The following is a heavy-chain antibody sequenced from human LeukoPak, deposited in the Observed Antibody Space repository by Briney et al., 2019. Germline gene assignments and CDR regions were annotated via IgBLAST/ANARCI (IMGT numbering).Heavy chain of an antibody. CDR1: GYTFTSYG. CDR3: ARARCSSTSCYRGFHWFDP. J-gene: IGHJ5*02. Sequence: ASVKDSCKASGYTFTSYGISWVRQAPGQGLEWMGWISAYNGNTNYAQKLQGRVTMTTDTSTSTAYMELRSLRSDDTAVYYCARARCSSTSCYRGFHWFDPWGQGTLVTVSS. V-gene: IGHV1-18*01. CDR2: ISAYNGNT. D-gene: IGHD2-2*01.